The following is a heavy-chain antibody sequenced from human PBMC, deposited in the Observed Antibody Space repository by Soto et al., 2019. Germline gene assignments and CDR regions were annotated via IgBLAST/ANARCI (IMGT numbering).Heavy chain of an antibody. CDR2: IIPIFGTA. CDR1: GGTFSSYA. D-gene: IGHD1-26*01. Sequence: SVKVSCKASGGTFSSYAISWVRQAPGQGLEWMGGIIPIFGTANYAQKFQGRVTITADESTSTAYMELSSLRSEDTAVYYCASTRGHSGSYPTTSYYFDYWGQGTLVTVSS. V-gene: IGHV1-69*13. J-gene: IGHJ4*02. CDR3: ASTRGHSGSYPTTSYYFDY.